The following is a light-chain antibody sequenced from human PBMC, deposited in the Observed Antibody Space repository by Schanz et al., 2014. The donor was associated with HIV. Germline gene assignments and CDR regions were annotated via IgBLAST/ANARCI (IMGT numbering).Light chain of an antibody. CDR2: AAS. CDR1: QDISNY. CDR3: QQTNSFPLT. J-gene: IGKJ4*01. Sequence: DIQMTQSPSSLSASVGDRVTITCQASQDISNYLNWYQQKPGKAPKLLISAASSLQSGVPPRFSGSGSGTDFTLTISSLQPEDFATYFCQQTNSFPLTFGGGTKVEIK. V-gene: IGKV1-12*01.